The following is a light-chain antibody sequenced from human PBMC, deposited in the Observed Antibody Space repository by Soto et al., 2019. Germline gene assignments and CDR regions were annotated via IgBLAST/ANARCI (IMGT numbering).Light chain of an antibody. CDR2: TNN. V-gene: IGLV1-44*01. CDR1: ISNIGGNT. J-gene: IGLJ2*01. CDR3: AAWDDSLNGVV. Sequence: QSVLTQPPSASGTPGQRVTISCSGSISNIGGNTVNWYQQLPGTAPKLLMYTNNQRPSGVPDRFSGSKSGTSASLAIGGLQSEDAADYYCAAWDDSLNGVVFGGGTKLTVL.